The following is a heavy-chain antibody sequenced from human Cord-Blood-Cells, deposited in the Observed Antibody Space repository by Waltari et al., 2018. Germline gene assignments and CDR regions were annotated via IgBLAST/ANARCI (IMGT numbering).Heavy chain of an antibody. CDR1: GFTVSSNY. V-gene: IGHV3-53*01. Sequence: CAASGFTVSSNYMSWVRQATGKGLEWVSVIYSGGSTYYADSVKGRFTISRDNSKNTLYLQMNSLRAEDTAVYYCARSVGATDYWGQGTLVTVSS. J-gene: IGHJ4*02. CDR2: IYSGGST. CDR3: ARSVGATDY. D-gene: IGHD1-26*01.